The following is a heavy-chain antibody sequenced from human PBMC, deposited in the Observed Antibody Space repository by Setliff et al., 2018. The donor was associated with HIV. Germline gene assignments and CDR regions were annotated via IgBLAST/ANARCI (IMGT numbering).Heavy chain of an antibody. D-gene: IGHD3-22*01. Sequence: SETLSLTCTVSGDSINSGGYHWTWIRQHPGKGLEWIGYISYIGYTFYNPALKSRLTISLYTPKNQFSLKLSSVTAADTAVYYCARELRRFDTSDTAPHNWFDPWGQGTLVTVSS. J-gene: IGHJ5*02. CDR3: ARELRRFDTSDTAPHNWFDP. CDR2: ISYIGYT. V-gene: IGHV4-31*03. CDR1: GDSINSGGYH.